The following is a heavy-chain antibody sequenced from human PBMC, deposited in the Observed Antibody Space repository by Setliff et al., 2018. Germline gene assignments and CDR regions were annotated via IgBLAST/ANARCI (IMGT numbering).Heavy chain of an antibody. Sequence: GESLKISCAASGFTFSNAWMSWVRQAPGKGLERVGRIKRESDGGTTDYAAPVKGRFTISRDDSKNTLYLQMNSLKTEDTAVYYCISLWLGYYGLDVWGQGTTVTVSS. D-gene: IGHD5-18*01. CDR1: GFTFSNAW. V-gene: IGHV3-15*01. CDR2: IKRESDGGTT. J-gene: IGHJ6*02. CDR3: ISLWLGYYGLDV.